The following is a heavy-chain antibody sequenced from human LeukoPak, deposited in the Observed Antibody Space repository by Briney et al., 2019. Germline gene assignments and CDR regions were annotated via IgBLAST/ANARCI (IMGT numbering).Heavy chain of an antibody. V-gene: IGHV3-7*01. D-gene: IGHD1-1*01. Sequence: GGSLRLSCAASGFTFSSYWMCWVRQAPGKGLEWVANIKQDGGEKHYVDSVKGRFTISRDNAKNSLYLQMNSLRAEDTAVYYCARSTAGFDYWGQGTLVTVSS. CDR3: ARSTAGFDY. CDR1: GFTFSSYW. CDR2: IKQDGGEK. J-gene: IGHJ4*02.